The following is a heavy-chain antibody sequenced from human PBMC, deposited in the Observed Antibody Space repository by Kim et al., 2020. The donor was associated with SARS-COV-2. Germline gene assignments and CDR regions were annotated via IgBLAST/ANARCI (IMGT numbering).Heavy chain of an antibody. CDR2: IYYSGST. Sequence: SETLSLTCTVSGGSISSGGYYWSWIRQHPGKGLEWIGYIYYSGSTYYNPSLKSRVTISVDTSKNQFSLKLSSVTAADTAVYYCASAPRTYYYDSSGYIVGMDVWGQGTTVTVSS. V-gene: IGHV4-31*03. D-gene: IGHD3-22*01. CDR3: ASAPRTYYYDSSGYIVGMDV. J-gene: IGHJ6*02. CDR1: GGSISSGGYY.